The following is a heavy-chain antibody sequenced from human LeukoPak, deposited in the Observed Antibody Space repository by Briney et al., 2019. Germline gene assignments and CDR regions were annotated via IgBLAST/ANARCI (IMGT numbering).Heavy chain of an antibody. CDR2: IYYSGST. CDR1: GGSISGSSYY. J-gene: IGHJ6*03. CDR3: ARYGGNSDYYYYMDV. D-gene: IGHD4-23*01. V-gene: IGHV4-39*01. Sequence: SETLSLTCTVSGGSISGSSYYWGWIRQPPGKGLEWIGSIYYSGSTYYNPSLKSRVTISVDTSNNQFSLKLSSVTAADTAVYYCARYGGNSDYYYYMDVWGKGTTVTISS.